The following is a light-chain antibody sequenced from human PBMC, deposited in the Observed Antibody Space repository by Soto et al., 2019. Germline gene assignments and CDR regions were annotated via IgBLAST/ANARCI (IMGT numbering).Light chain of an antibody. CDR1: SSDVGGYNY. Sequence: SVLTKPPSASVSPGQSVTVSCTGTSSDVGGYNYVSWYQQHPDKAPKLMIYDVSKRPSGVPDRFSGSKSGNTASLTVTGLQAEDEADYYCSSYAGTHVVFGTGTKVTVL. CDR2: DVS. CDR3: SSYAGTHVV. V-gene: IGLV2-8*01. J-gene: IGLJ1*01.